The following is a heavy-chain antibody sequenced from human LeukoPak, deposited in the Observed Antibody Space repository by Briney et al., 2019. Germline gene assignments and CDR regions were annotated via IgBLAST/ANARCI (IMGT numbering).Heavy chain of an antibody. D-gene: IGHD5-12*01. CDR2: IIPIFGTA. V-gene: IGHV1-69*06. J-gene: IGHJ6*03. Sequence: ASVKVSCKASGGTFSSYAISWVRQAPGQGLEWMGGIIPIFGTANYAQEFQGRVTITADKSTSTAYMELSSLRSEDTAVYYCARHNENIVATIGDYMDVWGKGTTVTVSS. CDR3: ARHNENIVATIGDYMDV. CDR1: GGTFSSYA.